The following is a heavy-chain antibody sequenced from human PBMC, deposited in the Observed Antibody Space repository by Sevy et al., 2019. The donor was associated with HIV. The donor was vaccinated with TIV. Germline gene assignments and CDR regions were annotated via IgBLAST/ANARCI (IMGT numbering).Heavy chain of an antibody. V-gene: IGHV3-7*03. J-gene: IGHJ4*02. CDR2: IKQDGSEK. CDR1: GFTFSRYW. CDR3: ARFKDDSSGYTFGY. D-gene: IGHD3-22*01. Sequence: QLGGSLRLSCAASGFTFSRYWMSWVRQAPGKGMEWVANIKQDGSEKYYVDSVKGRFTISRDNAKNSLYLQMNSLRAEDTAVYYCARFKDDSSGYTFGYWGQGTLVTVSS.